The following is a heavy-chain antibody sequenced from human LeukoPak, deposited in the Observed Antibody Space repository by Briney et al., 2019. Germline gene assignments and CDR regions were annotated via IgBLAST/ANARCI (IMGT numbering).Heavy chain of an antibody. V-gene: IGHV3-66*01. Sequence: GGSLRLSCAASGFAFSSQAMGWVRQAPGKGLEWVSVIYSGGSTYYADSVKGRFTISRDNSKNTLYLQMNSLRAEDTAVYYCARGVGGSFDYWGQGTLVTVSS. J-gene: IGHJ4*02. D-gene: IGHD2-15*01. CDR3: ARGVGGSFDY. CDR2: IYSGGST. CDR1: GFAFSSQA.